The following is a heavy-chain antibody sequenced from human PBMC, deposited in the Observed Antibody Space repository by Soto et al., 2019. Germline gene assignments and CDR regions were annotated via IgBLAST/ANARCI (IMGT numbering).Heavy chain of an antibody. J-gene: IGHJ4*02. D-gene: IGHD3-10*01. CDR3: AKDQYGSGSYYGGEIDY. V-gene: IGHV3-30*18. CDR2: ISYDGSNK. Sequence: QVQLVESGGGVVQPGRSLRLSCAASGFTFSSYGMHWVRQAPGKGLEWVAVISYDGSNKYYADSVKGRFTISRDNSKNTMYLQLKSLRAEDTAVFYCAKDQYGSGSYYGGEIDYWGQGTLVTVSS. CDR1: GFTFSSYG.